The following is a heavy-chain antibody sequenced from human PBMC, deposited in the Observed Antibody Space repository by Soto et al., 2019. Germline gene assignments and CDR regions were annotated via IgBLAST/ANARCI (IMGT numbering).Heavy chain of an antibody. CDR2: VNHSGST. CDR1: GGSFSGYY. J-gene: IGHJ6*02. V-gene: IGHV4-34*01. Sequence: SETLSLTCAVYGGSFSGYYWSWIRQPPGKGLEWIGEVNHSGSTNYNPSLKSRVTISVDTSKNQFSLKLSSVTAADTAVYYCARPGGYYYYGMDVWGQGTTVTVSS. CDR3: ARPGGYYYYGMDV.